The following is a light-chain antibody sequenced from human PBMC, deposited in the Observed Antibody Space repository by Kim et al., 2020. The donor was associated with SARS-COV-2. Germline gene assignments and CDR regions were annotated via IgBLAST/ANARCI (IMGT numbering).Light chain of an antibody. CDR2: RAS. CDR1: QSISIW. J-gene: IGKJ2*01. Sequence: DIQMTQSPSTLSASVGDRVTITCRASQSISIWLAWFQQKPGKAPQLLISRASSLESGVPSRFSGSGSGTEFTLTISSLQPDDFETYHCQQYNSPMHTFRQGTKR. CDR3: QQYNSPMHT. V-gene: IGKV1-5*03.